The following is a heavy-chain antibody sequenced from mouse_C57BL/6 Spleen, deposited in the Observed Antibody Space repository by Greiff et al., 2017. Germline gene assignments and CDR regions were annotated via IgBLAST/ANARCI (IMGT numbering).Heavy chain of an antibody. CDR1: GFNIKDDY. V-gene: IGHV14-4*01. D-gene: IGHD1-1*02. CDR2: IDPENGDT. CDR3: TTLRWYAMDY. J-gene: IGHJ4*01. Sequence: EVQRVESGAELVRPGASVKLSCTASGFNIKDDYMHWVKQRPEQGLEWIGWIDPENGDTEYASKFQGKATITADTSSNTAYLQLSSLTSEDTAVYYCTTLRWYAMDYWGQGTSVTVSS.